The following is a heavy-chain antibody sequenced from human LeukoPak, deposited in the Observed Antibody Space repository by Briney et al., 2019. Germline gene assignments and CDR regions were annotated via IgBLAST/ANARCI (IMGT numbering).Heavy chain of an antibody. CDR3: ARDAPGIKYYYGMDV. D-gene: IGHD3-10*01. V-gene: IGHV1-18*01. J-gene: IGHJ6*02. CDR1: GYTFTSYG. CDR2: ISVYNGNT. Sequence: ASVKVSCKASGYTFTSYGISWVRQAPGQGLEWMGWISVYNGNTNYAQKLQGRVTMTTDTSTSTAYMELRSLRSDDTAVYYCARDAPGIKYYYGMDVWGQGTTVTVSS.